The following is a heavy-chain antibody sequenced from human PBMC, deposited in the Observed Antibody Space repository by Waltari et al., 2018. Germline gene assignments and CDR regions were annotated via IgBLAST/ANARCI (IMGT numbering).Heavy chain of an antibody. D-gene: IGHD1-26*01. CDR3: ARQRGIVGATGYFDY. CDR2: IYPGASDT. Sequence: EVQLVQSGAEVKKPGESLKISCKGSGYSCTSYWIGGVRQVPGKGLEWMGIIYPGASDTRYSPSFQGQVTISADKSISTAYLQWSSLKASDTAMYYCARQRGIVGATGYFDYWGQGTLVTVSS. V-gene: IGHV5-51*01. CDR1: GYSCTSYW. J-gene: IGHJ4*02.